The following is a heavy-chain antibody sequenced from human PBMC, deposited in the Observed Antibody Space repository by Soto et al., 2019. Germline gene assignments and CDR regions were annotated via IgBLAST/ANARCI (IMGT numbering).Heavy chain of an antibody. CDR3: ASRAVDIVVVVAATYWYFDL. CDR1: GGSISSYY. Sequence: QVQLQESGPGLVKPSETLSLTCTVSGGSISSYYWSWIRQPPGKGLEWIGYIYYSGSTNYNPSLKCRFTISVGTSKIQFSLKLSCVTAADTVVYYCASRAVDIVVVVAATYWYFDLWGRGTLVTVSS. V-gene: IGHV4-59*08. J-gene: IGHJ2*01. CDR2: IYYSGST. D-gene: IGHD2-15*01.